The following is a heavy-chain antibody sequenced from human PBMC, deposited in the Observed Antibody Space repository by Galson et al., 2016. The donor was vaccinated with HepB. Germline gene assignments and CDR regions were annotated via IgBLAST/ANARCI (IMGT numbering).Heavy chain of an antibody. Sequence: SLRLSCAASGFIFSSYGMHWVRQAPGKGLEWVAVIWYDGSNKYYADSVKGRLTISRDNSKNTLYLQMNNLRVEDTAVYYCAIRPLGVIEATSYYFDYWGLGILVTVSS. J-gene: IGHJ4*02. D-gene: IGHD2-21*01. V-gene: IGHV3-33*01. CDR1: GFIFSSYG. CDR3: AIRPLGVIEATSYYFDY. CDR2: IWYDGSNK.